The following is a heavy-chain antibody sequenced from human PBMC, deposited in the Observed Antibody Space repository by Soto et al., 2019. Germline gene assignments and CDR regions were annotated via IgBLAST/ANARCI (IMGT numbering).Heavy chain of an antibody. V-gene: IGHV1-3*01. CDR1: GINYNTYA. Sequence: QVQLVQSGAEMKKPGASVKLSCKTSGINYNTYAIHWVRHAPGQGLEWMGWSNAGNGDTRYSQNFQGRVTLTRDTSASTLYMDLDSLKSEVTGLYYCARAISGYVTWGQGTLVTVSS. D-gene: IGHD5-12*01. CDR2: SNAGNGDT. J-gene: IGHJ4*02. CDR3: ARAISGYVT.